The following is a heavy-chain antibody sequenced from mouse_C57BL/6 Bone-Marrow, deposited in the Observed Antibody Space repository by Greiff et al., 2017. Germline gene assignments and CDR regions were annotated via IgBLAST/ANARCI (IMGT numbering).Heavy chain of an antibody. CDR3: ARGLGQDGDVDD. CDR1: GFNFKNSY. CDR2: IDPANGST. Sequence: VHVQQSVAELVRPGASVKLSCTASGFNFKNSYMHWVKQRPEQGLEWIGRIDPANGSTKYAQKFQGKATITVDTSSNTAYMQLSSLTSEDSAIYYCARGLGQDGDVDDWGTGTTVTVSS. D-gene: IGHD4-1*01. V-gene: IGHV14-3*01. J-gene: IGHJ1*03.